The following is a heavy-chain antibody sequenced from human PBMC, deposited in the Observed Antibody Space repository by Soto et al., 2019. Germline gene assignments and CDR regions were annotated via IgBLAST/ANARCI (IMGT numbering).Heavy chain of an antibody. J-gene: IGHJ5*02. CDR3: AKVVTGFDP. Sequence: QVQLQESGPGLVKPSETLSLTCTVSGGSISSYYWSWIRQPPGKGLEWIGYIYYSGSTNYNPSLESRVTISVDTSKNQFSLKLSSVTAADTAVYYCAKVVTGFDPWGQGTLVTVSS. V-gene: IGHV4-59*01. CDR2: IYYSGST. CDR1: GGSISSYY. D-gene: IGHD2-15*01.